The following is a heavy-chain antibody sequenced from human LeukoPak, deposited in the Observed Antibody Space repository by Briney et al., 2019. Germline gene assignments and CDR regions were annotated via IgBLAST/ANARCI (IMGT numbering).Heavy chain of an antibody. CDR2: IYYSGTT. V-gene: IGHV4-59*01. J-gene: IGHJ6*03. CDR3: AKDFRGYYYYMDV. Sequence: PSETLSLTCTVSGGSISSYYWGWIRQPPGKGLEWIGYIYYSGTTNYNPSLKSRVTISVDTSKNQLSLKLNSVTAADTAVYYCAKDFRGYYYYMDVWGPGTTVTVSS. CDR1: GGSISSYY. D-gene: IGHD3-10*01.